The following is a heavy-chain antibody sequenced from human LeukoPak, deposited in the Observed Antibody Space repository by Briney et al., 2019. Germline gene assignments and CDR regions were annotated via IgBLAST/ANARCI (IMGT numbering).Heavy chain of an antibody. CDR2: IYPGDSDT. Sequence: GESLKISCKGSGYSLTSYWIGWVRQMPGKGLEWMGIIYPGDSDTRYSPSFQGQVTISADKSISTAYLQWSSLKASDTAMYYCARRNTYYYDSSGYFPNNWFDPWGQGTLVTVSS. CDR1: GYSLTSYW. J-gene: IGHJ5*02. V-gene: IGHV5-51*01. D-gene: IGHD3-22*01. CDR3: ARRNTYYYDSSGYFPNNWFDP.